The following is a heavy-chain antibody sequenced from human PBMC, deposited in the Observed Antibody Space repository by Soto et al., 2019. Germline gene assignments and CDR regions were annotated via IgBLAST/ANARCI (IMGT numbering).Heavy chain of an antibody. Sequence: GGSLRLSCAASGFTVSSNYMSWVRQAPGKGLEWVSRINADGGSTHYADSVRGRFTISRDNAKNTLFLQLNSLRVEDTAIYYCIKVLTRGVGVPRFYFDSWGQGTLVTVSS. V-gene: IGHV3-74*01. CDR2: INADGGST. CDR1: GFTVSSNY. CDR3: IKVLTRGVGVPRFYFDS. D-gene: IGHD3-9*01. J-gene: IGHJ4*02.